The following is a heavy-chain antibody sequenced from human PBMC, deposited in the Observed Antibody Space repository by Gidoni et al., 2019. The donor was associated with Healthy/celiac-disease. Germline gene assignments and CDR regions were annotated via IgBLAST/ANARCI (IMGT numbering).Heavy chain of an antibody. J-gene: IGHJ4*02. D-gene: IGHD3-10*01. CDR2: IWYDGSKK. Sequence: QAQLVASRRGWFGPGSSLRLSCAASGFPFSSDGKHWVRQAPGKGLEWVAVIWYDGSKKNYADSVKGRFTISRDNSKNTLYLQMSSLRAEDTAVYYCARGTYYYGSGSPFDYWGQGTLVTVTS. V-gene: IGHV3-33*08. CDR3: ARGTYYYGSGSPFDY. CDR1: GFPFSSDG.